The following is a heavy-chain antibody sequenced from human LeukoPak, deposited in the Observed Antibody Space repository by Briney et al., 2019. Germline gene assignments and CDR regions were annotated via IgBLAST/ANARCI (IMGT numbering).Heavy chain of an antibody. D-gene: IGHD6-13*01. J-gene: IGHJ5*02. Sequence: PGGSLRLSCAASGFTVSSNYMSWVRQAPGKGLEWVSVIYSGGSTYYADSVKGRFTISRDNSKNTLYLQMNSLRAEDTAVYYCARGEVAAGDGWFDPWGQGTLVTVSS. V-gene: IGHV3-53*01. CDR1: GFTVSSNY. CDR3: ARGEVAAGDGWFDP. CDR2: IYSGGST.